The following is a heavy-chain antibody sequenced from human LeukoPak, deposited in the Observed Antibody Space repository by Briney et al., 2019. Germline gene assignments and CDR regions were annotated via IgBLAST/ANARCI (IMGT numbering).Heavy chain of an antibody. V-gene: IGHV1-46*01. CDR1: GYTFTGYY. Sequence: GASVKVSCKASGYTFTGYYMHWVRQAPGQGLEWMGIINPSGGSTSYAQRFQGRVTMTRDTSTSTVYMELSSLRSEDTAVYYCARGDGYNFRVHIEDYWGQGTLVTVSS. D-gene: IGHD5-24*01. CDR3: ARGDGYNFRVHIEDY. J-gene: IGHJ4*02. CDR2: INPSGGST.